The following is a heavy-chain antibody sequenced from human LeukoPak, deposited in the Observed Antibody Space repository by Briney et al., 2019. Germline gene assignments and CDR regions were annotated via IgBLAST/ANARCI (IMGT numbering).Heavy chain of an antibody. CDR2: IYYSGST. CDR1: GYSISSGYY. CDR3: ASHPHTAMVVA. Sequence: SETLSLTCTVSGYSISSGYYWGWIRQPPGKGLEWIGSIYYSGSTYYNPSLKSRVTISVDTSKNQFSLKLSSVTAADTAVYYCASHPHTAMVVAWGQGTLVTVSS. J-gene: IGHJ5*02. D-gene: IGHD5-18*01. V-gene: IGHV4-38-2*02.